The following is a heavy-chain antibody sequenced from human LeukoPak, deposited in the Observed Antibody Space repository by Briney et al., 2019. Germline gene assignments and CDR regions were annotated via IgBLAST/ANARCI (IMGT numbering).Heavy chain of an antibody. Sequence: GGSLRPSCAASGFTFSSYGMHWVRQAPGKGLEGVAVISYDGSNKYYADSVKGRFTISRDNSKNTLYLQMNSLRAEDTAVYYCAKFGAYGGNSVDYWGQGTLVTVSS. D-gene: IGHD4-23*01. CDR2: ISYDGSNK. CDR1: GFTFSSYG. V-gene: IGHV3-30*18. CDR3: AKFGAYGGNSVDY. J-gene: IGHJ4*02.